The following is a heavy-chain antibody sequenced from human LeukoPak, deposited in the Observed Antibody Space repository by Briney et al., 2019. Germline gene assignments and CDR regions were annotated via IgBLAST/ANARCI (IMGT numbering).Heavy chain of an antibody. Sequence: SVNVSCTASGGTFSSYAISWVRQAPGQGLEWMGRIIPILGIANCAQKFQGRVTITADKSTSTAYMELSSLRSEDTAVYYCARQEDPEDCSSTSCYVDYWGQGTLVTVSS. CDR3: ARQEDPEDCSSTSCYVDY. CDR1: GGTFSSYA. D-gene: IGHD2-2*01. V-gene: IGHV1-69*04. CDR2: IIPILGIA. J-gene: IGHJ4*02.